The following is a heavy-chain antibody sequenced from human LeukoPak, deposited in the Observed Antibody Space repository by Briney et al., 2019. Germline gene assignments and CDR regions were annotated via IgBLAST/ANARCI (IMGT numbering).Heavy chain of an antibody. CDR2: ISYDGSNK. D-gene: IGHD6-13*01. CDR1: GFTFSSYA. Sequence: QSGGSLRLSCAASGFTFSSYAMHWVRQAPGKGLEWVAVISYDGSNKYYADSVKGRFTISRDNSKNTLYVQMNSLRTEDTAVYYCARVRIAAAPNGVDYYYYMDVWGKGTTVTVSS. V-gene: IGHV3-30*01. CDR3: ARVRIAAAPNGVDYYYYMDV. J-gene: IGHJ6*03.